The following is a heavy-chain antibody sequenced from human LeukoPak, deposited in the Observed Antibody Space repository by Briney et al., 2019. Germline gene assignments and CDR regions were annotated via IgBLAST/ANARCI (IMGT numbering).Heavy chain of an antibody. Sequence: GGSLRLSCAASGFTFSSYSMNWVRQAPGRGLEWVSSISSSSSYIYYADSVKGRFTISRDNAKNSLYLQMNSLRAEDTAVYYCARVGYYDILTGYHDAFDIWGQGTMVTVSS. CDR2: ISSSSSYI. V-gene: IGHV3-21*04. D-gene: IGHD3-9*01. CDR1: GFTFSSYS. CDR3: ARVGYYDILTGYHDAFDI. J-gene: IGHJ3*02.